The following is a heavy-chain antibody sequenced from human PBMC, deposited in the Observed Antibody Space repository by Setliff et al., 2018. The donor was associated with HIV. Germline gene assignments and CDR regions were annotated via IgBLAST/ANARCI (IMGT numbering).Heavy chain of an antibody. D-gene: IGHD3-3*01. CDR1: GGSISSYY. V-gene: IGHV4-59*12. J-gene: IGHJ4*02. CDR2: IYSSGST. Sequence: SETLSLTCTVSGGSISSYYWGWIRQPPGKGLEWIGSIYSSGSTNYNPSLKSRVTISVDTSKNQFTLNLNSVTAADTAVYYCARSPTNTYYNFWSGYSYFDYWGQGTLVTVSS. CDR3: ARSPTNTYYNFWSGYSYFDY.